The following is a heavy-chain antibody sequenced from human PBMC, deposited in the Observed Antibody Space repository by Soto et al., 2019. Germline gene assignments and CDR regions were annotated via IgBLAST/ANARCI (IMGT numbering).Heavy chain of an antibody. CDR2: IYYSGST. CDR1: GCSISSYY. D-gene: IGHD6-19*01. CDR3: ARGTAEQWLAPGYYFDY. Sequence: PSETLSLTCTVSGCSISSYYWSWIRQPPGKGLEWIGYIYYSGSTNYNPSLKSRVTISVDTSKNQFSLKLSSVTAADTAVYYCARGTAEQWLAPGYYFDYWGQGTLVTVSS. V-gene: IGHV4-59*01. J-gene: IGHJ4*02.